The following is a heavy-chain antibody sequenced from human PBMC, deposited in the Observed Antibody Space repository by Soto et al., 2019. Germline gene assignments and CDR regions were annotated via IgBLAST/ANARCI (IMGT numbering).Heavy chain of an antibody. J-gene: IGHJ4*02. CDR2: IYYSGTT. CDR3: ARVPVGSMFGVAELFDY. CDR1: GASISSGGYY. Sequence: QVHLQESGPGLVKPSQTLSLTCTVSGASISSGGYYWSWIRQPPGKGLEWIGYIYYSGTTYKKQSLKGHVTVSVDTSKNHFSLKMRSVAAADTAVYYCARVPVGSMFGVAELFDYRGQGSLATVSS. V-gene: IGHV4-31*01. D-gene: IGHD3-3*01.